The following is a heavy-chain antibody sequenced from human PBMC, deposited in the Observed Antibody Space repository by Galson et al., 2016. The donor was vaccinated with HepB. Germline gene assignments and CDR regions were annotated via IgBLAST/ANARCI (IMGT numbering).Heavy chain of an antibody. CDR3: ARGRDYMGRRGFDY. J-gene: IGHJ4*02. CDR2: INPNSGAA. Sequence: SVKVSCKASGYTFSGYYLHWVRQAPGQGLEWMGRINPNSGAANFAQKFQGRVTMTRDTSITTVYIELSRLTSDDTAVYSCARGRDYMGRRGFDYWGQGTLVTVSS. CDR1: GYTFSGYY. D-gene: IGHD3-10*01. V-gene: IGHV1-2*06.